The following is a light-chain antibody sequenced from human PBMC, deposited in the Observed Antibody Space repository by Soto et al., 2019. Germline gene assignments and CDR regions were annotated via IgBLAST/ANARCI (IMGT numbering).Light chain of an antibody. CDR1: SSDVGGYNY. Sequence: QSALTQPASVSGSPGQSITISCTGTSSDVGGYNYVSWYQQQPGKAPKLMIYEVTSRPSGVSDRFSGSKSGNTASLTISGLQAEDEADYYCSSYTSSIPYVFGTATKLTVL. J-gene: IGLJ1*01. CDR2: EVT. V-gene: IGLV2-14*01. CDR3: SSYTSSIPYV.